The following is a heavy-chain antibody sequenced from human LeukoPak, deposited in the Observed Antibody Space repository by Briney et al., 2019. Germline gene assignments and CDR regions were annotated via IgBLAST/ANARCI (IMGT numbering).Heavy chain of an antibody. CDR2: IKEDGTQK. CDR1: GFNFQYYW. CDR3: VRGGWELDY. V-gene: IGHV3-7*03. Sequence: GGSLRLSCAASGFNFQYYWMAWVRQAPGMGLEWVAHIKEDGTQKFYVDSVRGRFTISKDDAKSALYLQMRSLRDDDTGIYYCVRGGWELDYWGQGTLVTVSS. J-gene: IGHJ4*02. D-gene: IGHD4-23*01.